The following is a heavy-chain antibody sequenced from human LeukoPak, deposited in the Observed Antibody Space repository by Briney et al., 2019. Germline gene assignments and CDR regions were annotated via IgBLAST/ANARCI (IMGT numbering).Heavy chain of an antibody. D-gene: IGHD2-15*01. J-gene: IGHJ1*01. CDR1: GFTFSSYA. CDR2: ISGSGGST. Sequence: GGSLRLSCAASGFTFSSYAMSWVRQAPGKGLEWVSAISGSGGSTYYADSVKGRFTISRDNSKNTLYLQMNSLRAEDTAVYYCVRESTAARGSYQHWGQGTLVTVSS. V-gene: IGHV3-23*01. CDR3: VRESTAARGSYQH.